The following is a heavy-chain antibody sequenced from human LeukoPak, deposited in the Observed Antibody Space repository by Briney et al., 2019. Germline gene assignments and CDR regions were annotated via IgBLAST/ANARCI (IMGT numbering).Heavy chain of an antibody. V-gene: IGHV1-69*01. CDR1: GGTFSSYA. J-gene: IGHJ4*02. D-gene: IGHD3-22*01. CDR2: IIPIFGTA. CDR3: AREPERKPYYYDSSGYYFDY. Sequence: SVKVSCKASGGTFSSYAISWVRQAPGQGLEWMGGIIPIFGTANYAQKFQGRVTITADESTSTAYMELSSLRSEDTAVYYCAREPERKPYYYDSSGYYFDYWGQGTLVTVSS.